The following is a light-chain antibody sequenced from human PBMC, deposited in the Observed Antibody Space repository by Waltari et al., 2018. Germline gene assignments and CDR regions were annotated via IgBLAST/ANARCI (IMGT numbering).Light chain of an antibody. V-gene: IGKV3-11*01. Sequence: EIVLTQSPASLSLSPGEGATLSCRASQSVRNYLTWYQQKPGQAPRLLIYDTSIRATGIPARFSGSGSGTDFTLTIGSVEPEDFVVYYCQQREDWPLTFGGGTKVEIK. CDR3: QQREDWPLT. J-gene: IGKJ4*01. CDR2: DTS. CDR1: QSVRNY.